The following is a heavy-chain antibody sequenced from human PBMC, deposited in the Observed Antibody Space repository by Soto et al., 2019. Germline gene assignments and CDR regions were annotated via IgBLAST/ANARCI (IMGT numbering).Heavy chain of an antibody. V-gene: IGHV3-15*05. J-gene: IGHJ5*02. CDR1: GFTFSNAW. CDR3: TTGSSGWSQGGFDP. CDR2: IKRKTDGGTT. Sequence: EVQLVESGGGLVKPGGSLRLSCAASGFTFSNAWMSWVRQAPGKGLEWVGRIKRKTDGGTTDYAAPVKGRFTISRDDSTNTLYLQMNSLKTEDTAVYYCTTGSSGWSQGGFDPWGQGTLVTVSS. D-gene: IGHD6-19*01.